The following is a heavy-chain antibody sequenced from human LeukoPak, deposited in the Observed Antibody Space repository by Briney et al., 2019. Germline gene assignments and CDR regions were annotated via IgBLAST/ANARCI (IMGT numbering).Heavy chain of an antibody. J-gene: IGHJ4*02. CDR3: ARGPSVLGAIDN. Sequence: GGSLILSCAASGFIFSRYWMHWVRQAPGKELVWVSRINNDGSITNSADSVKGRFTISRDNAKDTLYLQMDSLRAEDTAIYFCARGPSVLGAIDNWGQGTLVAVSS. CDR2: INNDGSIT. D-gene: IGHD3-10*01. CDR1: GFIFSRYW. V-gene: IGHV3-74*01.